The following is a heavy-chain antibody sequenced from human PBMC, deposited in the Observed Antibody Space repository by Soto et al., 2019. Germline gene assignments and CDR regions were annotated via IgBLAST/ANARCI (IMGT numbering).Heavy chain of an antibody. CDR1: GGSISSGGYS. V-gene: IGHV4-30-2*01. CDR2: IYHSGST. CDR3: ARFLYYYDSSGYYNWFDP. D-gene: IGHD3-22*01. J-gene: IGHJ5*02. Sequence: QLQLQESGSGLVKPSQTLSLTCAVSGGSISSGGYSWSWIRQPPGKGLEWIGYIYHSGSTYYNPSLKSRVTISVDRSKNQFSLKLSSVTAADTAVYYCARFLYYYDSSGYYNWFDPWGQGTLVTVSS.